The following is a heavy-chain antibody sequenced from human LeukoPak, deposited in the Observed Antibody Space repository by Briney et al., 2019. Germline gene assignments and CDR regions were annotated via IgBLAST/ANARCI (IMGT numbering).Heavy chain of an antibody. J-gene: IGHJ5*02. Sequence: GESLKISCKGSGYTFTSYWIAWVRQMPGKGLELMGIIYPGNSDIRYSPSFEGQVSISVDKSITTAYLQWNSLKASDTAIYYCARSLCDSGSHYKGWFDPWGQGTLVTVSS. D-gene: IGHD3-10*01. CDR1: GYTFTSYW. V-gene: IGHV5-51*01. CDR2: IYPGNSDI. CDR3: ARSLCDSGSHYKGWFDP.